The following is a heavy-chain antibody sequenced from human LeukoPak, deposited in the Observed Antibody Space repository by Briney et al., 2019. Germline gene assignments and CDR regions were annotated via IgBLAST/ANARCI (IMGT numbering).Heavy chain of an antibody. CDR2: INPNSGDT. D-gene: IGHD2-2*01. V-gene: IGHV1-2*02. Sequence: GASVKVSCKASGYTFTGYYMHWVRQDPGQGFEWLGWINPNSGDTNYAQKFQGRVTMTRDTSISTAHMELSRLRSDDTAVYYCARANPLYCSSTTCLFDYWGQGTLVTVSS. J-gene: IGHJ4*02. CDR1: GYTFTGYY. CDR3: ARANPLYCSSTTCLFDY.